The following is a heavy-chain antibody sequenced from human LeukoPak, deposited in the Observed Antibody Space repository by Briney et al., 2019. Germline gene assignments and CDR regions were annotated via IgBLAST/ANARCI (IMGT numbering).Heavy chain of an antibody. CDR1: GGXISSSSYY. CDR2: IYYSGST. Sequence: SETLSLTCTVSGGXISSSSYYWGWIRQPPGKGLEWIGSIYYSGSTYYNPSLKSRVTISVDTSKNQFSLKLSSVTAADTAVYYCTAGRSDYFDFWGQGTLVTVSS. V-gene: IGHV4-39*01. J-gene: IGHJ4*02. CDR3: TAGRSDYFDF. D-gene: IGHD6-25*01.